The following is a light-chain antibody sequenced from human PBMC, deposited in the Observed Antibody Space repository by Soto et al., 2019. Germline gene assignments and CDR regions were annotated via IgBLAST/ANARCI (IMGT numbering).Light chain of an antibody. V-gene: IGKV3-15*01. CDR3: QQCKDWPLT. Sequence: EIVMTQSPATLSVSPGERATLSCRASQSVSINLAWFQQKPGQAPRLLIYGASTRATGIPARFSGSGSGTEFTLTICSLQSEDFAVYYCQQCKDWPLTFGGGTKVEIK. CDR2: GAS. CDR1: QSVSIN. J-gene: IGKJ4*01.